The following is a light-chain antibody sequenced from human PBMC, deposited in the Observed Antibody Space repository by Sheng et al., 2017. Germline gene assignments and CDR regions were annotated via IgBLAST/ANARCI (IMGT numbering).Light chain of an antibody. V-gene: IGKV1-33*01. CDR3: QQYAVFPPYT. CDR2: DAS. CDR1: HSITTY. J-gene: IGKJ2*01. Sequence: DIQMTQSPSSLSASVGDRVTIACRASHSITTYLNWYQQRPGKAPKLLIYDASTLETGVPSRFSGGGSGTDFTLTIDNLQPEDFATYYCQQYAVFPPYTFGQGTNLEMK.